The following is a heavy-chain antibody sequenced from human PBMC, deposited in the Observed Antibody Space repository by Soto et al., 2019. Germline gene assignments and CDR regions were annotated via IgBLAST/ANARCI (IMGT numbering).Heavy chain of an antibody. CDR3: AKDRRDGDFMHILVVDF. CDR2: MSYDETKK. J-gene: IGHJ4*02. V-gene: IGHV3-30*18. CDR1: GFSLSSYA. Sequence: QVQLVESGGGVVQPGGSLRLSCATSGFSLSSYAMHWVRQAPGKGLEWVALMSYDETKKYYADSVKGRFTISRDTSKNTLFLHMNNLRVEDTAVYYCAKDRRDGDFMHILVVDFWGQGALVTVSS. D-gene: IGHD2-15*01.